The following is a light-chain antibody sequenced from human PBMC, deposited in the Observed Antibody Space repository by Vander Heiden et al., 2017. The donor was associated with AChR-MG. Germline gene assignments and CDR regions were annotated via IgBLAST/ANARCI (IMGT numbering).Light chain of an antibody. Sequence: QSVLTQPPSVSGAPGQRVTLSCTGTSSNIGAAYDVHWYQQLPGTAPKVLIYGNNNRPSGVPDRFSGSTSGTSASLAITGLQAEDEAVYYCQSYDSTLSGSRVFGGGTKLTVL. CDR2: GNN. CDR1: SSNIGAAYD. V-gene: IGLV1-40*01. J-gene: IGLJ3*02. CDR3: QSYDSTLSGSRV.